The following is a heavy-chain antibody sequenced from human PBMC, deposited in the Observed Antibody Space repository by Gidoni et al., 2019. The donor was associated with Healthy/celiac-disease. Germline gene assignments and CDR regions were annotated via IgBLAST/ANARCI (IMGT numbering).Heavy chain of an antibody. CDR1: GFTVSSYA. Sequence: EVQLLESGRGLVQPGGSLRLSCAASGFTVSSYAMSWVRRAQGKGLEWVSAISGSGGSTSYADSVKGRFTISRDNSKNTLYLQMNSLRAEDTAVYSCAKGRWGGMDVWGHGTTVTVSS. CDR2: ISGSGGST. V-gene: IGHV3-23*01. CDR3: AKGRWGGMDV. D-gene: IGHD1-26*01. J-gene: IGHJ6*02.